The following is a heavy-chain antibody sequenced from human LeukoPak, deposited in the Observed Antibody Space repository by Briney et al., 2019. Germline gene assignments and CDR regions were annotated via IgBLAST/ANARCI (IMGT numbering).Heavy chain of an antibody. CDR2: MDEYGSDI. CDR1: GFDFSGFS. J-gene: IGHJ5*02. Sequence: GGSLRLSCVVSGFDFSGFSMSWVRQAPGQGLEWVAIMDEYGSDIFYVESVKGRFIISRANARNSLYLQMNSLRAEDTAVYYCARDFVVAAGSFPSWFDPWGQGTLVTVSS. CDR3: ARDFVVAAGSFPSWFDP. V-gene: IGHV3-7*01. D-gene: IGHD2-15*01.